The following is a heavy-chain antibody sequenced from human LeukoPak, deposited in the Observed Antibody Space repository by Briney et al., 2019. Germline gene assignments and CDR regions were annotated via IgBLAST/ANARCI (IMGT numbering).Heavy chain of an antibody. CDR3: ARSRSGRRYFDWLLSYWYFDL. J-gene: IGHJ2*01. CDR1: GGSISSYY. V-gene: IGHV4-4*07. D-gene: IGHD3-9*01. Sequence: PSETLSLTCTVSGGSISSYYWSWIRQPAGKGLEWIGRIYTSGSTNYNPSLESRVTMSVDTSKNQFSLKLSSVTAADTAVYYCARSRSGRRYFDWLLSYWYFDLWGRGTLVTVSS. CDR2: IYTSGST.